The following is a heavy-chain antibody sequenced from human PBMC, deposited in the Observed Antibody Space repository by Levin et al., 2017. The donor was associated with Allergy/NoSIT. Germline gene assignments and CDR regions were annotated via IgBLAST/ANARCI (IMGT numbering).Heavy chain of an antibody. J-gene: IGHJ6*02. CDR2: IKQDGSEK. Sequence: GGYLRLSCAASGFTFSSYWMSWVRQAPGKGLEWVANIKQDGSEKYYVDSVKGRFTISRDNAKNSLYLQMNSLRAEDTAVYYCARESLYSSSWYGGYYYYGMDVWGQGTTVTVSS. CDR3: ARESLYSSSWYGGYYYYGMDV. CDR1: GFTFSSYW. D-gene: IGHD6-13*01. V-gene: IGHV3-7*01.